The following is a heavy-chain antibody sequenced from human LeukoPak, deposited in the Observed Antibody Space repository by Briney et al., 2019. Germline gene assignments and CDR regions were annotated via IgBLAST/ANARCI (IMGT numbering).Heavy chain of an antibody. V-gene: IGHV3-23*01. J-gene: IGHJ4*02. CDR2: ISGSGGST. CDR3: AKDTSYGYSYGYFDY. D-gene: IGHD5-18*01. CDR1: GFTFSSYA. Sequence: GGSLRLSCAASGFTFSSYAMSWVRQAPGKGLEWVSAISGSGGSTYYADSVKGRFTISRDNSKNTLYLQMNSLRAEDTAVYYCAKDTSYGYSYGYFDYWGQGNLVTVSS.